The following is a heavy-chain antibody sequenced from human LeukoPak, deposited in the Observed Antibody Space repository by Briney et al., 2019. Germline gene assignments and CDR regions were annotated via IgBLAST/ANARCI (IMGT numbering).Heavy chain of an antibody. Sequence: PSETLSLTCTVSGGSISSNIYYWGWIRQPPGKGLEWIGSIYYSGSTNYNPSLKSRVTISVDTSKNQFSLKLSSVTAADTAVYYCARLRYYYGSGVMDVWGKGTTVTVSS. CDR3: ARLRYYYGSGVMDV. D-gene: IGHD3-10*01. J-gene: IGHJ6*03. V-gene: IGHV4-39*07. CDR2: IYYSGST. CDR1: GGSISSNIYY.